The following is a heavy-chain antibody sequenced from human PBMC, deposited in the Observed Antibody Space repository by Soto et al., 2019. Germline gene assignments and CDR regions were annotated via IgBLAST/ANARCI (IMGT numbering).Heavy chain of an antibody. J-gene: IGHJ4*02. CDR3: ATLLGYCSSTSCYDY. V-gene: IGHV4-39*01. CDR2: IYYSGST. CDR1: GGSISSSSYY. D-gene: IGHD2-2*01. Sequence: QLQLQESGPGLVKPSETLSLTCTVSGGSISSSSYYWGWIRQPPGKGLEWIGSIYYSGSTYYNPSLKSRVTLSVDTSKNQFSLELSSVTAADTAVYYCATLLGYCSSTSCYDYWGQGTLVTVSS.